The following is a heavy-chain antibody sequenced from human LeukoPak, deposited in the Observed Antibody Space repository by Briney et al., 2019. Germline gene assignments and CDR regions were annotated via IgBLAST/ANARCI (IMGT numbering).Heavy chain of an antibody. J-gene: IGHJ4*02. CDR3: TRLYYDSSGPPAY. Sequence: GGSLRVSCAASGFTFSGSAMHWVRQASGKGLEWVGRIRSKANSYATAYTASVKGRFTISRDDSKNTAYLQMNSLKTEDTAVYYCTRLYYDSSGPPAYWGQGTLVTVSS. CDR2: IRSKANSYAT. V-gene: IGHV3-73*01. CDR1: GFTFSGSA. D-gene: IGHD3-22*01.